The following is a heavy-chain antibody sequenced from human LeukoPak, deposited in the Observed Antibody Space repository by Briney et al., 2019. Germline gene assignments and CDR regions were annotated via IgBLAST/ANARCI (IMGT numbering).Heavy chain of an antibody. D-gene: IGHD2-2*01. CDR3: AREDIVVVPAAANYYYGMDV. CDR2: INPSGGST. V-gene: IGHV1-46*01. Sequence: ASVKVSCKASGYTFTSYYMHWVRQAPGQGLEWMGIINPSGGSTSYTQKFQGRVTMTRDTSTSTVYMELSSLRSEDTAVYYCAREDIVVVPAAANYYYGMDVWGQGTTVTVSS. CDR1: GYTFTSYY. J-gene: IGHJ6*02.